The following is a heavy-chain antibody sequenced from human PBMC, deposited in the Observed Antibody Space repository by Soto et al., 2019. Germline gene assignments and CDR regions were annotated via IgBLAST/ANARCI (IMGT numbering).Heavy chain of an antibody. CDR1: GGTFSSYA. Sequence: QVQLVQSGAEVKKPGSSVKVSCKASGGTFSSYAISWVRQAPGQGLEWMGGIIPIFGTANYAQKFQGRVTITADESTSXXYMELSSLRSEDTAVYYCARDKDYVWGSYRYGFDYWGQGTLVTVSS. CDR2: IIPIFGTA. CDR3: ARDKDYVWGSYRYGFDY. D-gene: IGHD3-16*02. V-gene: IGHV1-69*12. J-gene: IGHJ4*02.